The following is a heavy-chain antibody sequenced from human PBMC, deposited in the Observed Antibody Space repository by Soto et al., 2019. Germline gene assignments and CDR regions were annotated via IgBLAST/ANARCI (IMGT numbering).Heavy chain of an antibody. J-gene: IGHJ4*02. Sequence: PSKTLSRTCAFSVGCIIPYYWSLIRQPAGKGLEWIGRIYASGSTNYNPSLKSRVTMSVATSKNQFSLELTSVTAADTATYYCARGGMVIIPTATAFDYWGQGTLVTVSS. V-gene: IGHV4-4*07. CDR1: VGCIIPYY. CDR2: IYASGST. D-gene: IGHD1-1*01. CDR3: ARGGMVIIPTATAFDY.